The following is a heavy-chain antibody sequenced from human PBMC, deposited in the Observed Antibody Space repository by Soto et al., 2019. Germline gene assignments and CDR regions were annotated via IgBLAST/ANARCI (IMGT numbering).Heavy chain of an antibody. D-gene: IGHD3-22*01. J-gene: IGHJ4*02. V-gene: IGHV3-23*01. CDR3: AKEHLDDSGGSPVGPFDL. Sequence: EVQLLESGGGLVQPGGSLRLSCAASRFTFSSYAMNWVRQAPVKGLEWVSAISASGGSTYYADSVKGRFTISRDNSKNTLYLKMNSLRAEDAAVYYCAKEHLDDSGGSPVGPFDLGGPGTLVTVCS. CDR1: RFTFSSYA. CDR2: ISASGGST.